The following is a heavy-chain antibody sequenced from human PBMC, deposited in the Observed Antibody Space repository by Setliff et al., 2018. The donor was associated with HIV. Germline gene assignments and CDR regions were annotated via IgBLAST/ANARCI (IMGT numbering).Heavy chain of an antibody. V-gene: IGHV4-4*08. CDR2: IYPNGSP. Sequence: KPSETLSLTCSVSADSVTSYSWEWIRQPPGKGLEWIGYIYPNGSPDYPSGNIVYNPSFRSRVTLSLDTSKNQFSLKLTSVTAADAAVYYCARVKRGLEWLPYGYFDYWGQGTLVTVSS. CDR3: ARVKRGLEWLPYGYFDY. J-gene: IGHJ4*02. D-gene: IGHD3-3*01. CDR1: ADSVTSYS.